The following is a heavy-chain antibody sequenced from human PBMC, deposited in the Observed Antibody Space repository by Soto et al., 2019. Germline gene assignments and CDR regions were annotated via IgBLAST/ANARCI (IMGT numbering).Heavy chain of an antibody. CDR3: ASLGVVGATREVGPDY. CDR1: GGSISSSNW. D-gene: IGHD1-26*01. V-gene: IGHV4-4*02. CDR2: IYHSGST. J-gene: IGHJ4*02. Sequence: QVQLQESGPGLVKPSGTLSLTCAVSGGSISSSNWWSWVRQPPGKGLEWIGEIYHSGSTNYNPSLNSRVTISVDKSKNQFSLKLSSVTAADTAVYYCASLGVVGATREVGPDYWGQGTLVTVSS.